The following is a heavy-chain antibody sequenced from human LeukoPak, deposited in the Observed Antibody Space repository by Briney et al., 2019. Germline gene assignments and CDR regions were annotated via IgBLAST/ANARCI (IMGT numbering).Heavy chain of an antibody. Sequence: ASLKVSCKASGYTFTTYSISWVRHAPGQGLEWLWRISVYNGNTNYAQKLQGRDTMTTDTSTSTPYMGKRSLRTDKTAVYYCARMILLLGDVLTVPPRGFDYWGQGTLVTVSS. CDR3: ARMILLLGDVLTVPPRGFDY. CDR1: GYTFTTYS. CDR2: ISVYNGNT. V-gene: IGHV1-18*01. J-gene: IGHJ4*02. D-gene: IGHD3-9*01.